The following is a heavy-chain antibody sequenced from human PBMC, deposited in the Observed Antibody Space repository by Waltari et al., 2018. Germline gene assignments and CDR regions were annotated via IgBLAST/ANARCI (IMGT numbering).Heavy chain of an antibody. CDR2: IIPIFGTA. Sequence: QVQLVQSGAEVKKPGASVKVSCKASGYTFTGYYMHWVRQAPGQGLEWMGRIIPIFGTANYAQKFQGRVTITADKSTSTAYMELSSLRSEDTAVYYCASWGKEMATMGVVNYWGQGTLVTVSS. D-gene: IGHD2-21*01. CDR1: GYTFTGYY. V-gene: IGHV1-69*06. CDR3: ASWGKEMATMGVVNY. J-gene: IGHJ4*02.